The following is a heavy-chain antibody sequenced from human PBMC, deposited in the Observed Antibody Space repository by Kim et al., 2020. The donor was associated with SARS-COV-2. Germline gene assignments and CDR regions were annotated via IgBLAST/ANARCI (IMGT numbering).Heavy chain of an antibody. V-gene: IGHV4-34*01. J-gene: IGHJ4*02. CDR3: ARGLATYFDY. D-gene: IGHD5-12*01. Sequence: SETLSLTCAVYGGSFSGYYWGWIRQPPGKGLEWIGEINHSGSTNYNPSLKSRVTISVDTSKNQFSLKLSSVTAADTAVYYCARGLATYFDYWGQGTLVTVSS. CDR1: GGSFSGYY. CDR2: INHSGST.